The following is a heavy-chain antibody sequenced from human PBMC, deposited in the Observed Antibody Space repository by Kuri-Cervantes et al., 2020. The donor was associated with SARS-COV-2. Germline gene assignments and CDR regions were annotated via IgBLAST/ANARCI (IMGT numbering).Heavy chain of an antibody. CDR3: ARAAVGYGPSDY. Sequence: GGSLRLSCAASGFTFSSYSMNWVRQAPGKGLEWVSSISSSSSYIYYADSVKGRFTISRDNAKNSLYLQMNSLRAEDTAVYYCARAAVGYGPSDYWGQGTLVTGYS. V-gene: IGHV3-21*01. D-gene: IGHD5-12*01. CDR2: ISSSSSYI. J-gene: IGHJ4*02. CDR1: GFTFSSYS.